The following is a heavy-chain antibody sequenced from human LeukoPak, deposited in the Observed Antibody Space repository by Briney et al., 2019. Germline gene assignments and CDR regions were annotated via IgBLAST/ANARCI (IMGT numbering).Heavy chain of an antibody. CDR3: ASLRRDILTGYWQYYYMDV. V-gene: IGHV4-4*02. D-gene: IGHD3-9*01. Sequence: PSGTLSLTCAVSGGSISSSDWWSWVRQPPGKGLEWIGEIYHSGSTNYNPSLKSRVTISVDTSKNQFSLKLSSVTAADTAVYYCASLRRDILTGYWQYYYMDVWGKGTTVTISS. J-gene: IGHJ6*03. CDR1: GGSISSSDW. CDR2: IYHSGST.